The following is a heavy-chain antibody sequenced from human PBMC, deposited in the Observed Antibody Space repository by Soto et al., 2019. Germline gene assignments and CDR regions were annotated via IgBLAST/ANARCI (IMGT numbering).Heavy chain of an antibody. J-gene: IGHJ5*02. Sequence: KPSETLSLTCTVSGGSVSSSNNYWSWIRQPPGKGLEWIGYAYYSGSTNYNPSLKSRVTMSVDTSKNQFSLKLSSVTAADTAVYYCARVHDFWSGYYWFDTWGQGTLVTSPQ. CDR2: AYYSGST. V-gene: IGHV4-61*01. CDR1: GGSVSSSNNY. CDR3: ARVHDFWSGYYWFDT. D-gene: IGHD3-3*01.